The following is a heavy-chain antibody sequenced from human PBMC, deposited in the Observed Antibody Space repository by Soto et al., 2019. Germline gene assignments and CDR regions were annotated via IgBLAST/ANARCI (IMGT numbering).Heavy chain of an antibody. V-gene: IGHV3-23*01. CDR1: GFTFSTYA. D-gene: IGHD4-17*01. CDR3: AKSNYGGNSY. Sequence: GGSLRLSCAASGFTFSTYAMSWVRQAPGKGLECVSAISGSGGSTYYADSVKGRFTISRDNSKNTLYLQMNSLRAEDTAVYYCAKSNYGGNSYWGQGTLVTVSS. CDR2: ISGSGGST. J-gene: IGHJ4*02.